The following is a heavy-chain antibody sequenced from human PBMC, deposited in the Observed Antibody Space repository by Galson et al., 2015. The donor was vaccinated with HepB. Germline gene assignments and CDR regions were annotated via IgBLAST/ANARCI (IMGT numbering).Heavy chain of an antibody. CDR1: GITFSSYG. D-gene: IGHD3-22*01. V-gene: IGHV3-64D*06. CDR2: MSSNGGST. J-gene: IGHJ1*01. CDR3: VKDPRRRYYYDSSGYRGYFQH. Sequence: SLRLSCAAFGITFSSYGMHWVRQAPGKGLEYVSAMSSNGGSTYYADSVKGRFTISRDNSKNTLYLQMSSLRPEDTAVYYCVKDPRRRYYYDSSGYRGYFQHWGQGTLVTVSS.